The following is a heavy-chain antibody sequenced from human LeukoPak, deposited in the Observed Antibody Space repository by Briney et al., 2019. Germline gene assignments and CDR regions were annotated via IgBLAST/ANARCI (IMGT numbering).Heavy chain of an antibody. CDR2: INPHSGDT. V-gene: IGHV1-2*02. D-gene: IGHD3-16*01. CDR3: AKDRGPQWWGSFDY. Sequence: ASVKVSCKASGYTFTGYYIHWVRQAPGQGVEWMGWINPHSGDTNYAQSFQGRVTMTSDTSISTVYMDLSRLRSDDTAVYYCAKDRGPQWWGSFDYWGQGTLVTVSS. CDR1: GYTFTGYY. J-gene: IGHJ4*02.